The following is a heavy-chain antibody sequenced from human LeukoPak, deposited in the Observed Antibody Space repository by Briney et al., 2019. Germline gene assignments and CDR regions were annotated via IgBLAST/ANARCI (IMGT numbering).Heavy chain of an antibody. D-gene: IGHD6-13*01. Sequence: PSETLSLTCTVSGGSISSYYWSWIRQPPGKGLEWIGYIYYSGSTNYNPSLKSRVTISVDTSKNQFSLKLSSVTAADTAVYYCARGRYSSSLNWFDPWGQGTLVTVSS. CDR1: GGSISSYY. CDR3: ARGRYSSSLNWFDP. CDR2: IYYSGST. J-gene: IGHJ5*02. V-gene: IGHV4-59*12.